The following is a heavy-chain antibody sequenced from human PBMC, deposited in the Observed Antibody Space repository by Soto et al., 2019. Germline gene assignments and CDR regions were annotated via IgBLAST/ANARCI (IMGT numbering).Heavy chain of an antibody. D-gene: IGHD3-10*01. CDR3: ARITMVRGVTYYFDY. CDR2: IYYSGST. J-gene: IGHJ4*02. CDR1: GGSISSYY. Sequence: QVQLQESGPGLVKPSETLSLTCTVSGGSISSYYWSWIRQPPGKGLEWIGYIYYSGSTNYNPSLKSRFTISVDTSKNQFSLKLSSVTAADTAVYYCARITMVRGVTYYFDYWGQGTLVTVSS. V-gene: IGHV4-59*01.